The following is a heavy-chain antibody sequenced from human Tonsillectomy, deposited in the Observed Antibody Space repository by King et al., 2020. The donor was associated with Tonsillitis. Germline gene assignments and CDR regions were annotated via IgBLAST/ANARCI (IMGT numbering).Heavy chain of an antibody. Sequence: QLQESGPGLVKPSEILSLTCNVSGYSIRSDYYWGWTRQPPGKGLEWIGSIYHSGSTYYNSSLMSRVTISMDTSKNQISLKLSSVTAADTAVYYCASFGSKWYSVDFWGQGTLVTVSS. CDR2: IYHSGST. D-gene: IGHD6-13*01. CDR1: GYSIRSDYY. J-gene: IGHJ4*02. CDR3: ASFGSKWYSVDF. V-gene: IGHV4-38-2*02.